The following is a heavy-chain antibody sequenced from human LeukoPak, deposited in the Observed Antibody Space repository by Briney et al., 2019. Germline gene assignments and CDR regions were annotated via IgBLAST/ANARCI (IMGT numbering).Heavy chain of an antibody. CDR2: INHSGST. Sequence: SETLSLTCAVYGGSFSGYYWSWIRQPPGKGLEWIGEINHSGSTNYNPSLKSRVTISVDTSENQFSLKLSSVTAADTAVYYCARVGYGDYVRYFDYWGQGTLVTVSS. J-gene: IGHJ4*02. V-gene: IGHV4-34*01. CDR1: GGSFSGYY. D-gene: IGHD4-17*01. CDR3: ARVGYGDYVRYFDY.